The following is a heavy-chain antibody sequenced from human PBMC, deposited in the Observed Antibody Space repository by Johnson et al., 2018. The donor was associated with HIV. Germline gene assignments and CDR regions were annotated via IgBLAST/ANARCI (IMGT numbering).Heavy chain of an antibody. CDR3: AKGSPGTPAFDI. CDR2: ISYDGSNK. D-gene: IGHD1-1*01. J-gene: IGHJ3*02. Sequence: SGFTFSSYAMHWVRQAPGKGLEWVAVISYDGSNKYYADSVKGRFTISRDNSKNTLYLQMNSLRAEDTAVYYCAKGSPGTPAFDIWGQGTMVTVSS. V-gene: IGHV3-30*14. CDR1: GFTFSSYA.